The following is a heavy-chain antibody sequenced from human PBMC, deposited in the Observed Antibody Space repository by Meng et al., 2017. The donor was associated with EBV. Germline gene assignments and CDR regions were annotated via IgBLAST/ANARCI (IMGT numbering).Heavy chain of an antibody. D-gene: IGHD3-9*01. CDR2: LHHSGST. CDR3: ARVSPKRYFDYLAPPDY. J-gene: IGHJ4*02. V-gene: IGHV4-34*01. Sequence: QVQLQQWGAGLLKPSXTLSLPCAXYGGSVNGYFWSWIRQPPGKGLEWIGELHHSGSTNYNPSLKSRLRISVDTSKNQFSLNLTSVTAADTAVYYCARVSPKRYFDYLAPPDYWGQGTLVTVSS. CDR1: GGSVNGYF.